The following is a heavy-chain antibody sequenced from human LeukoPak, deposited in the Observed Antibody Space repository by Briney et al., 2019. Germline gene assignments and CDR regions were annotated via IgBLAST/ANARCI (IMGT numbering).Heavy chain of an antibody. V-gene: IGHV4-59*12. Sequence: SETLSLTCTVSGGSISSYYWSWLRQPPGKGLEWIGYIYYSGSTNYNPSLKSRVTISVDTSKNQFSLNLSSVTAADTAVYYCARDLPTPNARAFDIWGQGTMVTVSS. D-gene: IGHD2-8*01. CDR2: IYYSGST. J-gene: IGHJ3*02. CDR1: GGSISSYY. CDR3: ARDLPTPNARAFDI.